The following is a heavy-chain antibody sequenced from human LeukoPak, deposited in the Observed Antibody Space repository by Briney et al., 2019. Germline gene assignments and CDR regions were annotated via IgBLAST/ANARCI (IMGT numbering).Heavy chain of an antibody. CDR3: AKVLWFGELRPYYYYGMDV. CDR1: GFTFSSYG. V-gene: IGHV3-30*18. CDR2: ISYDGSNK. J-gene: IGHJ6*02. Sequence: GRSLRLSCAASGFTFSSYGMHWVRQAPGKGLEWVAVISYDGSNKYYADSVKGRFTISRDNSKNTLYLQMNSLRAEDTAVYYCAKVLWFGELRPYYYYGMDVWGQGTTVTVSS. D-gene: IGHD3-10*01.